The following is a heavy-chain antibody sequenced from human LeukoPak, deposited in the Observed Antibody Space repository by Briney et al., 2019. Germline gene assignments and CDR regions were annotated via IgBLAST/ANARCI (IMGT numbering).Heavy chain of an antibody. D-gene: IGHD6-13*01. CDR3: ARDIAAAGKDY. V-gene: IGHV3-11*06. J-gene: IGHJ4*02. CDR2: ISSSSSYT. CDR1: GFTFSDYY. Sequence: GGSLRLSCAASGFTFSDYYMSWIRQAPGKGLEWVSYISSSSSYTNYADSVKGRFTISRDNAKNSLYLQMNSLRAEDTAVYYCARDIAAAGKDYWGQGTLVTVPS.